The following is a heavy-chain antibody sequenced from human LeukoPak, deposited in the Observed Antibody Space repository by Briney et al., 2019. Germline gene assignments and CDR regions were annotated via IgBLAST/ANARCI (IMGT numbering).Heavy chain of an antibody. CDR1: GDTFSNYG. CDR3: ARNTIFGVQYYHYMDV. V-gene: IGHV1-69*13. Sequence: GASVKVSCKASGDTFSNYGLSWVRQAPGQGLEWMGGIIPFFGTQKYAQKFQGRVTITADEPTSTAYMELSILRSEDTAVYYCARNTIFGVQYYHYMDVWGKGTTATVSS. D-gene: IGHD3-3*01. CDR2: IIPFFGTQ. J-gene: IGHJ6*03.